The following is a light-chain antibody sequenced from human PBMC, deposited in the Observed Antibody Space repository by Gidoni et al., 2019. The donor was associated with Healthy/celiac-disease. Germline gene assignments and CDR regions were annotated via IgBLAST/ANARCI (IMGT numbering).Light chain of an antibody. CDR1: SSNIGAGYD. CDR3: QSYDSSRV. Sequence: QSVLTQPPSVPGAPGQRVTISCTGSSSNIGAGYDVHWYQQLPGTAPKLLIYGNSNRPSGVPDRFSGSKSGTSASLAITGLQAEDEADYYCQSYDSSRVFGGGTKLTVL. V-gene: IGLV1-40*01. CDR2: GNS. J-gene: IGLJ3*02.